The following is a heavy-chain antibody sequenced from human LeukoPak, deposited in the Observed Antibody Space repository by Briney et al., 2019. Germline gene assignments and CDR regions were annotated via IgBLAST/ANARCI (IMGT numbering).Heavy chain of an antibody. J-gene: IGHJ3*02. CDR1: GGSISSSSYY. D-gene: IGHD2-15*01. CDR2: IYHSGST. Sequence: SETLSLTCTVSGGSISSSSYYWGWIRQPPGKGLEWIGSIYHSGSTYYNPSLKSRVTISVDTSKNQFSLKLSSVTAADTAVYYCARDGSNIVVVEDDAFDIWGQGTMVTVSS. CDR3: ARDGSNIVVVEDDAFDI. V-gene: IGHV4-39*07.